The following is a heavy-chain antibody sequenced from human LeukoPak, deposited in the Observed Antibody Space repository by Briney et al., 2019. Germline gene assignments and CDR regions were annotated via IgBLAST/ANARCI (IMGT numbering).Heavy chain of an antibody. Sequence: GESLKISCKGSGYIFTSNWIGWVRQMPGKGLEWMGIIYPGDSDTRYSPSFEGQVTVSVDKSISTAYLQWSSLKASDTAMHYCARQTRDGSGSRGYSFDFWGQGTLVAVSS. J-gene: IGHJ4*02. D-gene: IGHD3-10*01. CDR2: IYPGDSDT. CDR1: GYIFTSNW. V-gene: IGHV5-51*01. CDR3: ARQTRDGSGSRGYSFDF.